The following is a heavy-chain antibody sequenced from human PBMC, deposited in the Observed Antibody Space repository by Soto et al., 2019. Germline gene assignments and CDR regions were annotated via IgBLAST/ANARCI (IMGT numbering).Heavy chain of an antibody. CDR2: INWNGGST. V-gene: IGHV3-20*04. CDR3: ARDVIAAADPQGDYYYGMDV. CDR1: GFTFDDYG. Sequence: EVQLVESGGGVVRPGGSLRLSCAASGFTFDDYGMSWVRQAPGKGLEWVSGINWNGGSTGYADSVKGRFTISRDNAKNSLYLQMNSLRAEDTALYYCARDVIAAADPQGDYYYGMDVWGQGTTVTVSS. D-gene: IGHD6-13*01. J-gene: IGHJ6*02.